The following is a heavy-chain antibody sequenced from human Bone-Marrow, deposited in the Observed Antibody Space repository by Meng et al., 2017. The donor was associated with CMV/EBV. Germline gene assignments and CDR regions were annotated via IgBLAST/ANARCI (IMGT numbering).Heavy chain of an antibody. J-gene: IGHJ4*02. D-gene: IGHD2-2*01. CDR1: AFPLCSFT. CDR3: ARGGCSSTSCYFDRY. Sequence: SAFPLCSFTLHRVRHAPGKVLECLSSSGSRSSYIYYAAAVKGRFTISRDNAKTSLYLHMNSLGAEDTAVYYCARGGCSSTSCYFDRYWGQGTLVTVSS. V-gene: IGHV3-21*01. CDR2: SGSRSSYI.